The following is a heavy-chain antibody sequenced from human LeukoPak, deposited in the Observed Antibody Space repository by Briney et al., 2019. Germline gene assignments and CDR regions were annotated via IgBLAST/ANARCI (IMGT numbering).Heavy chain of an antibody. CDR3: ARGDYDSSGSGLDYFDY. CDR2: ISAYNGNT. J-gene: IGHJ4*02. D-gene: IGHD3-22*01. V-gene: IGHV1-18*04. CDR1: GYTFADYY. Sequence: ASVKVSCKASGYTFADYYMHWVRQAPGQGLEWMGWISAYNGNTNYAQKLQGRVTMTTDTSTSTAYMELRSLRSDDTAVYYCARGDYDSSGSGLDYFDYWGQGTLVTVSS.